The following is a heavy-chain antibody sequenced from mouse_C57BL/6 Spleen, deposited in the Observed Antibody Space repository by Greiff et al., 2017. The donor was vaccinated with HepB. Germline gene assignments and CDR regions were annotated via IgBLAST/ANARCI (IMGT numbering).Heavy chain of an antibody. CDR3: AIDTSSSYYYPMYY. Sequence: QVQLQQPGAELVKPGASVKLSCKASGYTFTSYWMHWVKQRPGQGLEWIGMIHPNSGSTNYNEKFKSKATLTVDKSSSTAYMQLSSLTSEDSAVYYCAIDTSSSYYYPMYYWAHSTSVTVSS. D-gene: IGHD3-2*01. CDR1: GYTFTSYW. CDR2: IHPNSGST. J-gene: IGHJ4*01. V-gene: IGHV1-64*01.